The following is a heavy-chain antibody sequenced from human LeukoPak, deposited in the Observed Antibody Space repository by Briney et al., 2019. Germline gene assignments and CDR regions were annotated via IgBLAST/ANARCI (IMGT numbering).Heavy chain of an antibody. CDR2: IYTRGST. D-gene: IGHD1-26*01. CDR1: GGSINNDY. CDR3: ARLMAGIVGAPFRF. Sequence: SESLSLTRTVSGGSINNDYWSWIRQPPGKGLEGGGCIYTRGSTDYNTSLRSRVTISEDMSKTQFTLKLVSVTAADAAVFDCARLMAGIVGAPFRFWGQGKMATVSS. V-gene: IGHV4-4*09. J-gene: IGHJ3*01.